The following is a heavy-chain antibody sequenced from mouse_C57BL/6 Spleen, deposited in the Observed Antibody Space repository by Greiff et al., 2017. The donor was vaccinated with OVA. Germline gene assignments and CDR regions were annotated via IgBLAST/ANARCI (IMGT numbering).Heavy chain of an antibody. D-gene: IGHD6-2*01. CDR2: IDPSDSYT. J-gene: IGHJ2*01. CDR1: GYTFTSYW. CDR3: ARGVSLYYFDY. Sequence: QVQLQQPGAELVKPGASVKLSCKASGYTFTSYWMQWVKQRPGQGLEWIGEIDPSDSYTNYNQKFKGKATLTVDTSSSTAYMQLSSLTSEDSAVYYCARGVSLYYFDYWGQGTTLTVSS. V-gene: IGHV1-50*01.